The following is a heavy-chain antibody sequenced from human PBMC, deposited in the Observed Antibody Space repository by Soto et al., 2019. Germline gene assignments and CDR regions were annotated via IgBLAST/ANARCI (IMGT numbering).Heavy chain of an antibody. V-gene: IGHV3-15*01. CDR3: SSASPHYYYGMDV. Sequence: PGGSLRLSCAASGFTFSNAWMSWVRQAPGKGLEWVGRIKSKTDGGTTDYAAPVKGHVTISADKSISTAYLQWSSLKASDTAMYYCSSASPHYYYGMDVWGQGTTVTVSS. J-gene: IGHJ6*02. CDR1: GFTFSNAW. CDR2: IKSKTDGGTT.